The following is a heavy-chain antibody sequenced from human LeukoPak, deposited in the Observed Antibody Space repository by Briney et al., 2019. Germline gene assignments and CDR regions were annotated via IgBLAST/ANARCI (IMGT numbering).Heavy chain of an antibody. Sequence: ASVKVSCKASGYTFTSYGISWVRQAPGQGLEWMGWISAYNGNTNYAQKLQGRVTMTTDTSTSTAYMELRSLGSDDTAVYYCAYSAVVPYFDYWGQGTLVTVSS. CDR1: GYTFTSYG. V-gene: IGHV1-18*01. CDR2: ISAYNGNT. D-gene: IGHD4-23*01. CDR3: AYSAVVPYFDY. J-gene: IGHJ4*02.